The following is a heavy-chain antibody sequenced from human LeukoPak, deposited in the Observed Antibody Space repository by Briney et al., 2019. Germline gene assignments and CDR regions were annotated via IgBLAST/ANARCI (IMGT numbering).Heavy chain of an antibody. CDR2: IFNTGNT. CDR1: GGSINSHY. J-gene: IGHJ4*02. V-gene: IGHV4-59*11. CDR3: ASRPADTTWYGVFDY. Sequence: SETLSLTCSISGGSINSHYWSWIRQPPGKRLEWIGYIFNTGNTNYNPSLASRVTMSVDTSRAQFFLRLSPVTAADTAIYYCASRPADTTWYGVFDYWSQGTLVTVSS. D-gene: IGHD3-10*01.